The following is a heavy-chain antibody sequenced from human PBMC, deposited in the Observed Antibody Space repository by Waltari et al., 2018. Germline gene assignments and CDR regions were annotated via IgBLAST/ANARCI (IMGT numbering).Heavy chain of an antibody. CDR1: GDSVTSTNW. Sequence: QLQLQESGPRLVEPSGTLSLSCAVSGDSVTSTNWWSWVRQSPQRGLEWIGQVLSTGKTNYSPSFASRVTMSLDASNNQFALWVTSATAADTAVYYCARDRGRGLYLDAWDPGTLVTVSP. J-gene: IGHJ5*02. CDR2: VLSTGKT. V-gene: IGHV4-4*02. D-gene: IGHD2-15*01. CDR3: ARDRGRGLYLDA.